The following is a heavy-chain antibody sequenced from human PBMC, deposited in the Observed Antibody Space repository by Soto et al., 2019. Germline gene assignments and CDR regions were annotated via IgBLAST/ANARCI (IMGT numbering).Heavy chain of an antibody. V-gene: IGHV1-18*01. CDR3: ARDIVVVVAAGVAYGMDV. D-gene: IGHD2-15*01. Sequence: GASVKVSCKASGYTFTSYGISWVRQAPGQGLEWMGWISAYNGNTNYAQKLQGRVTMTTDISTSTAYMELRSLRSDDTAVYYCARDIVVVVAAGVAYGMDVWGQGTTVTVSS. CDR1: GYTFTSYG. J-gene: IGHJ6*02. CDR2: ISAYNGNT.